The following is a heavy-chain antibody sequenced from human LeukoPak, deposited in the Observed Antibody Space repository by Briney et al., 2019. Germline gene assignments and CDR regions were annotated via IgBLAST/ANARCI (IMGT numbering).Heavy chain of an antibody. CDR1: GGSISSYY. V-gene: IGHV4-59*01. J-gene: IGHJ5*02. CDR2: ISYHGST. D-gene: IGHD1-1*01. Sequence: SETLSLTRTVSGGSISSYYWSWIRQPPGKGLEWIGYISYHGSTNFNPSLKSRVTISVDTSKNQFSLKLSSVTAADTAVYYCAREGTAGTNLNWFDPWGQGTLATVSS. CDR3: AREGTAGTNLNWFDP.